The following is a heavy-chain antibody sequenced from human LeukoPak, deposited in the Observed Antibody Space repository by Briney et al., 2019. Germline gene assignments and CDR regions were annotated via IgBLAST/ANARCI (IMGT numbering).Heavy chain of an antibody. CDR3: ARDSGWELQQFYFDH. CDR1: GYTFRRYS. D-gene: IGHD1-26*01. CDR2: ISPSNGNT. Sequence: ASVTVSCKGSGYTFRRYSISWVRQAPGQGLEWMGWISPSNGNTNYAQKLQDRVTMTTDTSTRTVYMELRSLRSDETAVYYCARDSGWELQQFYFDHWGQGTLVTVSS. J-gene: IGHJ4*02. V-gene: IGHV1-18*04.